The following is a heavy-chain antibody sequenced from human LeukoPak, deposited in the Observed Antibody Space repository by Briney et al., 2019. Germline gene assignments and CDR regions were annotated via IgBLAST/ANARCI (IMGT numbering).Heavy chain of an antibody. V-gene: IGHV1-2*02. Sequence: ASVKVSCKASGYIFTGYYMHWVRQAPGQGLEWMGWINPNSGGTNYAQKFQGRVTMTRDTSISTAYMELSRLRSDDTAVYYCATEYYYDSSGYCWGQGTLVTVSS. J-gene: IGHJ4*02. CDR3: ATEYYYDSSGYC. D-gene: IGHD3-22*01. CDR2: INPNSGGT. CDR1: GYIFTGYY.